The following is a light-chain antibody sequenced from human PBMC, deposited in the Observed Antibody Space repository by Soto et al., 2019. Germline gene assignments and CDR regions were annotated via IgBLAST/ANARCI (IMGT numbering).Light chain of an antibody. Sequence: QLVLTQSPSASASLGASVKLTCTLSSGHSSYAIAWHQQQPEKGPRYLMKLNSDGSHSKGDGIPDRFSGSSSGAERYLTISSLQSEDEADYYCQTGGTGILFGGGTQLTVL. CDR3: QTGGTGIL. CDR1: SGHSSYA. CDR2: LNSDGSH. V-gene: IGLV4-69*01. J-gene: IGLJ2*01.